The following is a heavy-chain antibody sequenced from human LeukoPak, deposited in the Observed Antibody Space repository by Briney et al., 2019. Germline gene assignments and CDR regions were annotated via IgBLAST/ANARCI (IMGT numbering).Heavy chain of an antibody. CDR3: AKDSPDIVVVPAAFPDAFDI. Sequence: GGSLRLSCAASGFTFSSSAMSWVRQAPGKGLEWVSAISGSGDSTYYADSVKGRFTISRDNSKNTLYLQMNSLRAEDTAIYYCAKDSPDIVVVPAAFPDAFDIWGQGTMVTVSS. D-gene: IGHD2-2*01. CDR2: ISGSGDST. CDR1: GFTFSSSA. J-gene: IGHJ3*02. V-gene: IGHV3-23*01.